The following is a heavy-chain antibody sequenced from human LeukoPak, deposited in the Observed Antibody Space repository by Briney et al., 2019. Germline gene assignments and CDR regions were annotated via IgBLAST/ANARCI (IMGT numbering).Heavy chain of an antibody. CDR2: TYYRSKWYN. CDR3: ARGANYYDSSGYYDY. CDR1: GDSVSTNSAA. J-gene: IGHJ4*02. V-gene: IGHV6-1*01. Sequence: SQTHSLTCAISGDSVSTNSAAWNWITQSPSRGLEWLGRTYYRSKWYNDYAVSVKSRITINPDTSKNQFSLQLNSVTPEDTAVYYCARGANYYDSSGYYDYWGQGTLVTVSS. D-gene: IGHD3-22*01.